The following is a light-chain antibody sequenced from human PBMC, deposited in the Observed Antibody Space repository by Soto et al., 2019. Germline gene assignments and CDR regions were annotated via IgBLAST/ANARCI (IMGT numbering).Light chain of an antibody. J-gene: IGLJ1*01. CDR2: DVS. Sequence: QSALTQPASVSGSPGQSITISCTGTSSDVGAYDSVSWYQQHPGEVPKLMIYDVSGRPSGVSNRFSGSKSGNTASLTISGLQAEDEGDYYCSSRTTSSTLIFGSGTKVTVL. CDR3: SSRTTSSTLI. V-gene: IGLV2-14*03. CDR1: SSDVGAYDS.